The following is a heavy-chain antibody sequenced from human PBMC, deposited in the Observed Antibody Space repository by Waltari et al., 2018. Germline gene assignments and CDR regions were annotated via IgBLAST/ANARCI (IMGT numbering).Heavy chain of an antibody. CDR3: ARHVANHRARYFDY. Sequence: EVQLVQSGAEVKKPGESLKISCKGSGYSFTSYWIGWVRQMPGKGLEWMGIIYPGELDTRYSPSFQGKVTMSADKSISTAYLQWSSLKASDTAMYYCARHVANHRARYFDYWGQGTLVTVSS. CDR1: GYSFTSYW. CDR2: IYPGELDT. V-gene: IGHV5-51*01. J-gene: IGHJ4*02.